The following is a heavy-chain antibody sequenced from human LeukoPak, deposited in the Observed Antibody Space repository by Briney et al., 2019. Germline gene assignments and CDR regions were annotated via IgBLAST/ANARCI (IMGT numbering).Heavy chain of an antibody. V-gene: IGHV3-30*04. CDR2: ISYDGSNK. D-gene: IGHD3-22*01. Sequence: GRSLRLSCAASGFTFSSYAMHWVRQAPGKGLEWVAVISYDGSNKYYADSVKGRFTTSRDNSKNTLYLQMNSLRAEDTAVYYCARDYDSSGYYHRGSYFDYWGQGTLVTVSS. CDR3: ARDYDSSGYYHRGSYFDY. J-gene: IGHJ4*02. CDR1: GFTFSSYA.